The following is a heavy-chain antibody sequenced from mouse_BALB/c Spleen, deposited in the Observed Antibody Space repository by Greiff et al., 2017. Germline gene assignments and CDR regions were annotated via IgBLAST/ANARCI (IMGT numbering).Heavy chain of an antibody. Sequence: QVQLQQSGPELVKPGASVKMSCKASGYTFTSYYIHWVKQRPGQGLEWIGWIYPGDGSTKYNEKFKGKTTLTADKSSSTAYMLLSSLTSEDSAIYFCARPDGNPFDYWGQGTTLTVSS. CDR2: IYPGDGST. CDR1: GYTFTSYY. CDR3: ARPDGNPFDY. D-gene: IGHD2-1*01. J-gene: IGHJ2*01. V-gene: IGHV1S56*01.